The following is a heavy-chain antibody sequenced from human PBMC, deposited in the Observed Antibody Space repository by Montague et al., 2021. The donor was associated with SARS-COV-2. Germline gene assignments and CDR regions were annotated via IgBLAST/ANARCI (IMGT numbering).Heavy chain of an antibody. CDR2: ISYSGST. D-gene: IGHD1-26*01. J-gene: IGHJ3*02. Sequence: SETLSLTCEVSGGSISSYYWNWIRQSPGKGLEWIGYISYSGSTTYNPSLKSRVTISVDTSKNQFSLKLSSVTAADTAVYYCAGRGPLGADDAFDIWGQGTMVIVSS. V-gene: IGHV4-59*01. CDR1: GGSISSYY. CDR3: AGRGPLGADDAFDI.